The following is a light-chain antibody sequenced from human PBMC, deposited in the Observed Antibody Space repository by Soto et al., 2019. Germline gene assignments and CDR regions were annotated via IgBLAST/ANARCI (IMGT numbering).Light chain of an antibody. Sequence: DIQMTQSPSSLSASVGDRVTITCQASHAITNYLNWYQQKPGEPPKLLIYDAFHLETGVPSRFSGSGSGTDFTFTISSLQPEDIATYYCQQYDNRPYTFGQGTKLQIK. CDR3: QQYDNRPYT. J-gene: IGKJ2*01. V-gene: IGKV1-33*01. CDR2: DAF. CDR1: HAITNY.